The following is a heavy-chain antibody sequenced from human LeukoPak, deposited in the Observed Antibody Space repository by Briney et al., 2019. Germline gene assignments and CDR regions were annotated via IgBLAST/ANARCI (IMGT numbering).Heavy chain of an antibody. J-gene: IGHJ4*02. CDR1: GFTFSSYA. CDR3: AKARGATYGTYYFDY. D-gene: IGHD4/OR15-4a*01. V-gene: IGHV3-23*01. CDR2: ISGSGGDT. Sequence: TGGSLRLSCAASGFTFSSYAMNWVRQAPGKGLEWVSISGSGGDTYYADSVKGRFTISRDNSKNTLYLQMNSLRAEDTAVYYCAKARGATYGTYYFDYWGQGTLAPSPQ.